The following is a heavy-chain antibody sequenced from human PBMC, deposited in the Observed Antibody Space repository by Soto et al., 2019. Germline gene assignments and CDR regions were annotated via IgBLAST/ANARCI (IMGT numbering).Heavy chain of an antibody. V-gene: IGHV3-23*01. CDR3: ARDCGSSSCSVWAY. CDR2: ITASGEKL. D-gene: IGHD3-16*01. CDR1: GFSLSSYA. J-gene: IGHJ4*02. Sequence: PGGSLRLSCAASGFSLSSYAMTWVRQAPGKGLEWVSGITASGEKLYYADSVKGRFTVSRDNSKNTLYLQMHSLRADDTAVYYCARDCGSSSCSVWAYWGQGTLVTVSS.